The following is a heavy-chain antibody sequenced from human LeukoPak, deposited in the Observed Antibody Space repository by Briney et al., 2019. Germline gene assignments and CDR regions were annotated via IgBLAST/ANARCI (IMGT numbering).Heavy chain of an antibody. CDR2: IWNDGSKE. CDR1: GFTFSGYG. J-gene: IGHJ6*03. V-gene: IGHV3-33*06. CDR3: AKSSAYYYVDA. Sequence: GGSLRLSCAASGFTFSGYGMHWVRQAPGKGLEWLAIIWNDGSKEYYADSVKGRLTISRDNSNNILYLHINSLRAEDTAVYYCAKSSAYYYVDAWGQGTTVTVSS. D-gene: IGHD3-10*01.